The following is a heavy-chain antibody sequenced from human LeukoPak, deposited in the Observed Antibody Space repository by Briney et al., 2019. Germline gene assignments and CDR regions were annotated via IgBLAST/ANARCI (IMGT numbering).Heavy chain of an antibody. J-gene: IGHJ4*02. CDR2: IYYSGST. CDR1: GGSISSYY. V-gene: IGHV4-59*01. CDR3: ARDARDYYDSSGYSYYFDY. Sequence: PSETLSRTCTVSGGSISSYYWSWIRQPPGKGLEWIGYIYYSGSTNYNPSLKSRVTISVDTSKNQFSLKLSSVTAADTAVYYCARDARDYYDSSGYSYYFDYWGQGTLVTVSS. D-gene: IGHD3-22*01.